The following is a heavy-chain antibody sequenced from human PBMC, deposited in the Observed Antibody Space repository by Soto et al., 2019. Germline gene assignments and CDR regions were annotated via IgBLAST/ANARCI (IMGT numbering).Heavy chain of an antibody. CDR3: ARGFVVVPATQPYGMDV. V-gene: IGHV1-69*12. CDR2: IIPIFGTA. D-gene: IGHD2-21*02. CDR1: GGTFSSYA. J-gene: IGHJ6*02. Sequence: QVQLVQSGAEVKKPGSSVKVSCKASGGTFSSYAISWVRQAPGQGLEWMGGIIPIFGTANYAQKFQGRVTITADEATSTAYMELSSLRSEDTAVYYCARGFVVVPATQPYGMDVWGQGTTVTVSS.